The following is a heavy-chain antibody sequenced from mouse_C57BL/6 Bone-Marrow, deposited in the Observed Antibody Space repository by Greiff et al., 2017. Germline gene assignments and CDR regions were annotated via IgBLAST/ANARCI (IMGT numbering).Heavy chain of an antibody. Sequence: VQLQQSGPGLVQPSQSLSITCTASGFSLTSYGVHWVRQPPGKGLEWLGVIWSGGSTDYNADFISRLSLCKDNSKSQVFFTMNSLQADDTAIYYWAKMGGKRARDYWGQGTSVTVSS. J-gene: IGHJ4*01. D-gene: IGHD2-1*01. CDR1: GFSLTSYG. CDR2: IWSGGST. CDR3: AKMGGKRARDY. V-gene: IGHV2-4*01.